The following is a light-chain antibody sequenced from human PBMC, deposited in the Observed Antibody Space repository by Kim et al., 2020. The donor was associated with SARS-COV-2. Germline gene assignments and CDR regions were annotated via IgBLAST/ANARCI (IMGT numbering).Light chain of an antibody. Sequence: SYELTQPHSLSVATAQMARITCGGNNIGSKAVVCFQQKPGRDPVLVIYSGSNRPSGIPERFSGSIPGNTTTLTIGGIEAGDEADYRCHVWDSPTDHRVFGGGTQLTVL. CDR3: HVWDSPTDHRV. CDR2: SGS. J-gene: IGLJ3*02. CDR1: NIGSKA. V-gene: IGLV3-12*01.